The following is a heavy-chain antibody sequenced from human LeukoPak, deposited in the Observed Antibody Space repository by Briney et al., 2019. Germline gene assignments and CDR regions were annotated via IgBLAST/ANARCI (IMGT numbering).Heavy chain of an antibody. CDR3: ARALSYGDITDY. V-gene: IGHV1-8*01. CDR2: MNPNSGNT. Sequence: ASVKVSCKASGYTFTSYDINWVRQATGQGLEWMGWMNPNSGNTGYAQKFQGRVTMTRNTSISTAYMELSSLRSEDTAVYYCARALSYGDITDYWGQGTLVTVSS. D-gene: IGHD4-17*01. CDR1: GYTFTSYD. J-gene: IGHJ4*02.